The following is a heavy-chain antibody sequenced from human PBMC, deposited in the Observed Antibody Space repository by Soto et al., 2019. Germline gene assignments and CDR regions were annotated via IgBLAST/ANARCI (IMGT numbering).Heavy chain of an antibody. J-gene: IGHJ4*02. CDR1: GGSISSSNW. V-gene: IGHV4-4*02. CDR2: IYHSGST. D-gene: IGHD6-13*01. Sequence: PSETLSLTCAVSGGSISSSNWWSWVRQPPGKGLEWIGEIYHSGSTNYNPSLKSRVTISVDKSKNQFSLKLSSVTAADTAVYYCAGVFGIAAAGTIIPFDYWGQGTLVTSPQ. CDR3: AGVFGIAAAGTIIPFDY.